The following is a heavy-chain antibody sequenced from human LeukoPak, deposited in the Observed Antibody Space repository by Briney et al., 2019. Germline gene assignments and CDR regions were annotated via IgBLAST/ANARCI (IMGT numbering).Heavy chain of an antibody. CDR1: GGSITNYY. CDR3: ARGLGYYGSGKLVGTWFDP. CDR2: SYYNGNT. J-gene: IGHJ5*02. Sequence: SETLSLTCTVSGGSITNYYWSWIRQPPGKGLEWIGSSYYNGNTNYNPSLKSRVTISVDTSKNQFSLKLSSVTAADTAVYYCARGLGYYGSGKLVGTWFDPWGQGTLVTVSS. D-gene: IGHD3-10*01. V-gene: IGHV4-59*12.